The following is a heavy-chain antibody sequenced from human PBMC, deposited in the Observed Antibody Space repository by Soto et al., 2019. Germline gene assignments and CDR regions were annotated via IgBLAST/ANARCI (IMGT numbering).Heavy chain of an antibody. D-gene: IGHD3-10*01. CDR1: GFTVGNNY. CDR2: IYSTGTT. J-gene: IGHJ4*02. Sequence: EVQLVESGGGLIQPGGSLKLSCAASGFTVGNNYMSWVRQAPGKGLEWVSLIYSTGTTKYADSVKGRFTVSRDNAKNTRYLKMNRRRAEDPAVYYCAKDGRGSGSHYNSFGYWGQGTLVTVSS. CDR3: AKDGRGSGSHYNSFGY. V-gene: IGHV3-53*01.